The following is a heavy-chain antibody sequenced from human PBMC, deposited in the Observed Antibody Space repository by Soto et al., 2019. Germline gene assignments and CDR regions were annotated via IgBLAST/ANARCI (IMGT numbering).Heavy chain of an antibody. CDR2: FNPSGGNT. D-gene: IGHD5-12*01. J-gene: IGHJ4*02. V-gene: IGHV1-46*01. CDR3: ARDLGYSDSRTPGFDY. Sequence: GASVKVSCKASGYTFTRIYIHWVRQAPGQGLEWMGIFNPSGGNTNSAQKFQGRVTMTRDTSTSTVYMELTSLRSEDTAVYYCARDLGYSDSRTPGFDYWGQGTLVTVSS. CDR1: GYTFTRIY.